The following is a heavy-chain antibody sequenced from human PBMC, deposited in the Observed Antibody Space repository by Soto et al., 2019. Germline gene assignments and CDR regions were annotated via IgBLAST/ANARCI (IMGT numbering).Heavy chain of an antibody. CDR3: ATELRWLKRGLDY. V-gene: IGHV3-23*01. J-gene: IGHJ4*02. CDR1: GFTFSSYA. CDR2: ISGSGGST. Sequence: GGSLRLSCAASGFTFSSYAMSWVRQAPGKGLEWVSAISGSGGSTYYADSVKGRLTISRDNSKNTLYLQMNSLRAEDTAVYYCATELRWLKRGLDYWGQGTLVTVSS. D-gene: IGHD4-17*01.